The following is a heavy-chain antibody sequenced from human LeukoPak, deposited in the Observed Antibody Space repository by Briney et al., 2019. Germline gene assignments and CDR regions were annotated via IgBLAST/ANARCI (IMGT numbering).Heavy chain of an antibody. CDR3: ARLTVAESCEF. J-gene: IGHJ3*01. CDR2: IYYSGST. CDR1: GYSISSGYY. D-gene: IGHD4-23*01. Sequence: KPSETLSLTCAVSGYSISSGYYWGWIRQPPGKGLEWIGSIYYSGSTYYNPSLMSRVTISVDTSKTQFSPKLSSVTAADTALYYCARLTVAESCEFWGQGTMVTVSS. V-gene: IGHV4-38-2*01.